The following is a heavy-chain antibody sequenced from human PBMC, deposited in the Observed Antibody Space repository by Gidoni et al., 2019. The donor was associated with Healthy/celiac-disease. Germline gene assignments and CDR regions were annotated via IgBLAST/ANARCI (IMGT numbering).Heavy chain of an antibody. J-gene: IGHJ6*02. V-gene: IGHV3-9*01. CDR1: GFTFDDYA. D-gene: IGHD4-17*01. CDR3: AKESTVTTSAYYYYGMDV. CDR2: ISWNSGSI. Sequence: EVQLVESGGGLVQPGRSLRLSCAASGFTFDDYAMHWVRQAPGKGLEWVSGISWNSGSIGYADSVKGRFTISRDNAKNSLYLQMNSLRAEDTALYYCAKESTVTTSAYYYYGMDVWGQGTTVTVSS.